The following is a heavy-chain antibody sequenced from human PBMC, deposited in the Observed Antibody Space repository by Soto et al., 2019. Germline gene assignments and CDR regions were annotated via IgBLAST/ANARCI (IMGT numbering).Heavy chain of an antibody. Sequence: QVQLQQWGAGLLKPSETLSLTCAVYGGSFSGYYWSWIRQPPGKGLEWIGEINHSGSTNYNPSLKGRVTISVDTSKNPFSLKLSSVPAADTAVYYRARALYDFWSGYSNIPNWYFDLWGRGTLVTVSS. V-gene: IGHV4-34*01. J-gene: IGHJ2*01. CDR2: INHSGST. CDR3: ARALYDFWSGYSNIPNWYFDL. CDR1: GGSFSGYY. D-gene: IGHD3-3*01.